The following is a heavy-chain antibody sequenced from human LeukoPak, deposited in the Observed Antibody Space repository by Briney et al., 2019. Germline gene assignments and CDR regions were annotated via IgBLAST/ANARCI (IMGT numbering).Heavy chain of an antibody. V-gene: IGHV3-64*01. CDR2: ISANGGRT. CDR3: AREDSSGYYPIEY. CDR1: GFTFRNFA. J-gene: IGHJ4*02. Sequence: GGFLRLSCAASGFTFRNFAMHWVRQAPEKGLEYVSAISANGGRTFYANSVKGRFTISRDNSKSTLYLQMGDLRAEDMAVYYCAREDSSGYYPIEYWGQGTLVTVSS. D-gene: IGHD3-22*01.